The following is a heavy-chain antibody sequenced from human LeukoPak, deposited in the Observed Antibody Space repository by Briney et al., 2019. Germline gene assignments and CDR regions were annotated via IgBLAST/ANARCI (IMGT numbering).Heavy chain of an antibody. J-gene: IGHJ4*02. CDR1: GFTFSSYA. CDR3: AKARNVLRYFDWLPDY. Sequence: GGSLRLSCAASGFTFSSYAMSWVRQAPGKGLEWFSAISGSCGSTYYADSVKGRFTISRDNSKNTLYLQMNSLRAEDTAVYYCAKARNVLRYFDWLPDYWGQGTLVTVSS. V-gene: IGHV3-23*01. CDR2: ISGSCGST. D-gene: IGHD3-9*01.